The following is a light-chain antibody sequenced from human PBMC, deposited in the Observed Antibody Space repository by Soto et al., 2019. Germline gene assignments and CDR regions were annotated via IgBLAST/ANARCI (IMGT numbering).Light chain of an antibody. V-gene: IGKV1-5*03. J-gene: IGKJ1*01. CDR1: QSISSW. Sequence: DIQMTQSPSTLSASVGDRVTITCRASQSISSWLAWYQQKPGKAPKLLISKASSLESGVPSRFSGSGSGTEFTLTISSLQPDDFATYYCQQYNSYSKTFGQGTRWISN. CDR2: KAS. CDR3: QQYNSYSKT.